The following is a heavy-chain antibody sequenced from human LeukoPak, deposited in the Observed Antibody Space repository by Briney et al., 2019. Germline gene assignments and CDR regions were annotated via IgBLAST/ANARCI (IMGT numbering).Heavy chain of an antibody. V-gene: IGHV3-21*01. Sequence: GGSLRLSCAASGFTFSSYSMNWVRQAPGKGLEWVSSISSSSSYIYYADSVKGRFTISRDNAKNSLYLQMNSLRAEDTAVYYCARDQRRTGYFDYWGQGTLVTVSS. J-gene: IGHJ4*02. CDR3: ARDQRRTGYFDY. CDR2: ISSSSSYI. CDR1: GFTFSSYS.